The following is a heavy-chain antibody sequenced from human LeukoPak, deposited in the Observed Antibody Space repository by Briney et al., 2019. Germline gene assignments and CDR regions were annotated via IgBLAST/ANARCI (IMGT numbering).Heavy chain of an antibody. CDR2: INHSGST. D-gene: IGHD3-22*01. CDR1: GGSFSGYY. CDR3: ARGYYDSSGYYPPGYFDY. V-gene: IGHV4-34*01. J-gene: IGHJ4*02. Sequence: PSETLSLTCAVYGGSFSGYYWSWIRQPPGKGLEWIGEINHSGSTNYNPSLKSRVTISVDTSKNQFSLKLSSVTAADTAVYYCARGYYDSSGYYPPGYFDYWGQGTLVTVSS.